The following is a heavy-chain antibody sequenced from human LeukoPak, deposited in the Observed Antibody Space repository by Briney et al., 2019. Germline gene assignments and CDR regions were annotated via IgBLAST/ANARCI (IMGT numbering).Heavy chain of an antibody. J-gene: IGHJ5*02. CDR2: INSDGTTT. D-gene: IGHD5-18*01. CDR1: AFTFSNYW. V-gene: IGHV3-74*01. CDR3: ARDPHGYWWFDP. Sequence: GGSLRLSCAASAFTFSNYWMHWVRQAPGKGLVWVSRINSDGTTTTYADSVKGRFTISRDNAKNTLYLQMNSLRVEDTAVYYCARDPHGYWWFDPWGQGTLVTVSS.